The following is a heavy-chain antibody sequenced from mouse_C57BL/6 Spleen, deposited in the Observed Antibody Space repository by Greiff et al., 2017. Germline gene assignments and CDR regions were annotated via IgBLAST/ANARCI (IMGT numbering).Heavy chain of an antibody. Sequence: QVQLQQPGAELVMPGASVKLSCKASGYTFTSYWMPWVKQRPGQGLEWIGAIGPSDSYTNYNQKFKGKSTLTVDKSSSTAYMQLSSLTSEDSAVYYCARYYGSRRSCFAYWGQGTLVTVSA. CDR3: ARYYGSRRSCFAY. CDR1: GYTFTSYW. D-gene: IGHD1-1*01. J-gene: IGHJ3*01. V-gene: IGHV1-69*01. CDR2: IGPSDSYT.